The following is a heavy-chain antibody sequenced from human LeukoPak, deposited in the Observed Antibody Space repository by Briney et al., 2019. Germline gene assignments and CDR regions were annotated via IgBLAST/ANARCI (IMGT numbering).Heavy chain of an antibody. CDR3: AHRIAASTLYYFDY. Sequence: SGPTLVNPTQTLTLTCTFSGFSLSTSGVGVGWIRQPPGKALEWLALIYWGDDKHYSPSLKSRLTITKDTSKDQVVLTMTNMDPVDTATYYCAHRIAASTLYYFDYWGQGTLVTVSS. CDR1: GFSLSTSGVG. V-gene: IGHV2-5*02. CDR2: IYWGDDK. J-gene: IGHJ4*02. D-gene: IGHD6-13*01.